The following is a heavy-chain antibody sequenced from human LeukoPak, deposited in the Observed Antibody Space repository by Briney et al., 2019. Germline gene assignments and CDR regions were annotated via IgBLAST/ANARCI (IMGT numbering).Heavy chain of an antibody. CDR3: ARHKYSSGWPPEGAFDI. CDR2: IYHSGST. CDR1: GGSISSYY. J-gene: IGHJ3*02. Sequence: SETLSLTCTVSGGSISSYYWSWIRQPPGKGLEWIGYIYHSGSTKYNPSLKSRVTISVDTSKNQFSLKLSSVTAADTAVYYCARHKYSSGWPPEGAFDIWGQGTMVTVSS. V-gene: IGHV4-59*08. D-gene: IGHD6-19*01.